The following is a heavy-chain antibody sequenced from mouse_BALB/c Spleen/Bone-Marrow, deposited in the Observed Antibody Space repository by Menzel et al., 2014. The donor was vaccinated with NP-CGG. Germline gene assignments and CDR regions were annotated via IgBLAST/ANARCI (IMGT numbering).Heavy chain of an antibody. CDR1: GFTFTDYY. CDR2: IRNKANGYIT. V-gene: IGHV7-3*02. CDR3: ARDIRLGYGMDY. D-gene: IGHD3-2*02. Sequence: EVQLVESGGGLVQPGGSLRLSCATSGFTFTDYYVNWVRQPPGKALEWLGFIRNKANGYITEYSVSVKGRFTISRDNSQNILYLQMNTLRAEDSATYYCARDIRLGYGMDYWGQGTSVTVSS. J-gene: IGHJ4*01.